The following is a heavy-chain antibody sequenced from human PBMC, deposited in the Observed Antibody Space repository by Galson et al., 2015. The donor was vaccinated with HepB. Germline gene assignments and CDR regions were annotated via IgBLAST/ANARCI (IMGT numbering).Heavy chain of an antibody. D-gene: IGHD3-10*01. CDR3: ARLHDGSGLLLGDY. CDR2: IYYRGST. CDR1: GGSISSSSYY. J-gene: IGHJ4*02. Sequence: SETLSLTCTVSGGSISSSSYYWGWIRQPPGKGLEWIGSIYYRGSTYYNPSLKSRVTISVDTSKNQFSLKLSSVTAADTAVYYCARLHDGSGLLLGDYWGQGTLVTVSS. V-gene: IGHV4-39*01.